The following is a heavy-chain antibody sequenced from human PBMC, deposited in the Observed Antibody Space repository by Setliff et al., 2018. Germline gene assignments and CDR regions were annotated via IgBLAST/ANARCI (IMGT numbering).Heavy chain of an antibody. CDR2: IYTSGST. V-gene: IGHV4-4*07. CDR1: GGSISSYY. Sequence: PSETLSLTCTVSGGSISSYYWSWIRQPAGKGLEWIGRIYTSGSTNYNPSLMSRVTISMDTSKNQFSLKVSSVTAADTAVYYCARSFSRREKFLLDYWGQGALVTVPQ. J-gene: IGHJ4*02. CDR3: ARSFSRREKFLLDY.